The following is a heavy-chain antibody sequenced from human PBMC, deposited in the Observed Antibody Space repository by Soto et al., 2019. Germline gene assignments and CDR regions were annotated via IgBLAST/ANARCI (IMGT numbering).Heavy chain of an antibody. J-gene: IGHJ4*02. CDR3: ARGDILPGSLES. CDR1: GGTFNNYA. V-gene: IGHV1-69*01. D-gene: IGHD3-9*01. Sequence: QVQLVQSGAEVKKPGSSVKVSCKTSGGTFNNYAISWVRQAPGQGPEWMGGIIPILGTTNYAQKFQGRVTITADESTSTAYMELSSLISEDTAVYYCARGDILPGSLESWGQGSLVSV. CDR2: IIPILGTT.